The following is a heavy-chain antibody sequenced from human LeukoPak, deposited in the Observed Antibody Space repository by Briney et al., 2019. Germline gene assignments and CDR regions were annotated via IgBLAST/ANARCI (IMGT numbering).Heavy chain of an antibody. Sequence: PSETLSLSCAVFGGSFSGYYWSWIRQSPGKGLEWIGEINHSGSTNYNPSLKSRVTISVDTSKNQFSLRLSSVTAADTAVYYCARERRGGQKGAQIHPTHYYCYMDVWGKGTTVTVSS. J-gene: IGHJ6*03. V-gene: IGHV4-34*01. CDR3: ARERRGGQKGAQIHPTHYYCYMDV. CDR1: GGSFSGYY. D-gene: IGHD6-25*01. CDR2: INHSGST.